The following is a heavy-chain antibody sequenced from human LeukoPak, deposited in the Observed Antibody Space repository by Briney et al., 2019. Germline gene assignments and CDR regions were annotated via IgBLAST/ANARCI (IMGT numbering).Heavy chain of an antibody. D-gene: IGHD6-19*01. CDR1: GFTFSSYA. CDR2: ISASGDRT. V-gene: IGHV3-23*01. J-gene: IGHJ4*02. Sequence: GGSLRLSCAASGFTFSSYAMSWVRQAPGKGLEWVSSISASGDRTYYADSVKGRFTISRDNSKNTLYLQMNSLRAEDPALYYCAKDRQGSPFDYWARGTLVTVSS. CDR3: AKDRQGSPFDY.